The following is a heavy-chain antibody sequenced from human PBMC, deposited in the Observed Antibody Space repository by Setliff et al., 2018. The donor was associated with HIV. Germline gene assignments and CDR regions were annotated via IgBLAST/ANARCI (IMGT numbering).Heavy chain of an antibody. V-gene: IGHV4-39*07. CDR2: IFHSGST. D-gene: IGHD5-18*01. Sequence: SETLSLTCTVSGGSISNNSYYWGWIRQPPGKGLEWIGSIFHSGSTYYNPSLKSRVTISVDTSKNQFSLKLSSVTAADTAMYYCARYDGYKVSFDNWGPGTLVTVSS. CDR3: ARYDGYKVSFDN. CDR1: GGSISNNSYY. J-gene: IGHJ4*02.